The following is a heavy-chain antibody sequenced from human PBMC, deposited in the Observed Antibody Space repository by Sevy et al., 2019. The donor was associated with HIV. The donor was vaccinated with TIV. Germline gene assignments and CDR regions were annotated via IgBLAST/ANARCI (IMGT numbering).Heavy chain of an antibody. CDR2: INPNSGGT. CDR1: GYTFTGYY. V-gene: IGHV1-2*06. J-gene: IGHJ4*02. D-gene: IGHD2-15*01. Sequence: ASVKVSCKASGYTFTGYYMHWVRQAPGQGLEWMGRINPNSGGTNYAQKFQGRVTMTRDTSISTAYMELSRLRSDDTAVYYCARESRYCSGGSCYKSFDYWGQGTLVTVSS. CDR3: ARESRYCSGGSCYKSFDY.